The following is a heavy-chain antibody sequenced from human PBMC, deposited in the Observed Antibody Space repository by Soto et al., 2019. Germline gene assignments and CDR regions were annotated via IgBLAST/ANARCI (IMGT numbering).Heavy chain of an antibody. Sequence: PWGTLRLSCATSGFTFSDYYMSWIRQAQGKGLEFVSYISPKGTYRTYADSVKGRFTISRDDAKNSLYLQGNSLRAKDTAVYYCSRGSGGSLFDLWGQGIWSPSPQ. CDR2: ISPKGTYR. CDR1: GFTFSDYY. D-gene: IGHD2-15*01. V-gene: IGHV3-11*06. J-gene: IGHJ5*02. CDR3: SRGSGGSLFDL.